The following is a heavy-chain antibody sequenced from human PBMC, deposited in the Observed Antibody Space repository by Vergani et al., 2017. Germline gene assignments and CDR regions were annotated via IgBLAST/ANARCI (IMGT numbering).Heavy chain of an antibody. CDR2: ISSSGSTI. CDR3: AREGEVWFGELFGGH. D-gene: IGHD3-10*01. Sequence: EVQLVESGGGLVKPGGSLRLSCAASGFTFSSYSMNWVRQAPGKGLEWVSSISSSGSTIYYADSVKGRFTISRDNAKNSLYLQMNSLRAEDTAVYYCAREGEVWFGELFGGHWGQGTLVTVSS. J-gene: IGHJ4*02. V-gene: IGHV3-21*01. CDR1: GFTFSSYS.